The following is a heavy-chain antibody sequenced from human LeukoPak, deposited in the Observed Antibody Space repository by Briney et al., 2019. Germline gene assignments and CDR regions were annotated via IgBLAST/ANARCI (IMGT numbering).Heavy chain of an antibody. CDR1: GVSITRGTYY. J-gene: IGHJ4*02. V-gene: IGHV4-61*02. D-gene: IGHD4-17*01. Sequence: SQTLSLTCTVSGVSITRGTYYWNWIRQPAGKGLVWIGRIHTSSRVNYNPSLKSRVTISIDTSRNLVSLRLTSVTAADAAVYYCARDRGNGDYGDYFDSWGQGTLVSVSS. CDR2: IHTSSRV. CDR3: ARDRGNGDYGDYFDS.